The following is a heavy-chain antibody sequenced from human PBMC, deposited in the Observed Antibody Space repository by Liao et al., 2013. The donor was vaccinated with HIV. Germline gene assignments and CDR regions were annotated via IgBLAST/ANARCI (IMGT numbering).Heavy chain of an antibody. CDR3: ARLYRRELWFGELFIFDY. Sequence: QVQLQESGPGLVKPSETLSLTCTVSGGSISSYYWSWIRQPAGKGLEWIGRIYTSGSTNYNPSLKSRVTMSVDTSKNQFSLKLSSVTAADTAVYYCARLYRRELWFGELFIFDYWGQGTLVTVSS. J-gene: IGHJ4*02. CDR2: IYTSGST. V-gene: IGHV4-4*07. D-gene: IGHD3-10*01. CDR1: GGSISSYY.